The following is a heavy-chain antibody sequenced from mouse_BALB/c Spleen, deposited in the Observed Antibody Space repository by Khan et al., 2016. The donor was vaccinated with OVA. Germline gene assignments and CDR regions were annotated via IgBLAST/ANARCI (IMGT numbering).Heavy chain of an antibody. CDR3: ARVNYCGYYVDY. Sequence: EVELQQSGPGLVKPSQSLSLTCTVTGYSITSGYAWNWIRQFPGNKLEWMGYISYSGVTSYTPSLKSRISITRDTSKNQFFLQLNSVTTEDTATYYGARVNYCGYYVDYWGQGTTLTVSS. CDR2: ISYSGVT. CDR1: GYSITSGYA. V-gene: IGHV3-2*02. D-gene: IGHD1-1*01. J-gene: IGHJ2*01.